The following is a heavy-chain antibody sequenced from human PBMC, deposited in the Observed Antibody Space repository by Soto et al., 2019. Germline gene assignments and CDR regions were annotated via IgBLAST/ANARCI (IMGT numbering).Heavy chain of an antibody. CDR2: IRHDGSNK. Sequence: QVQLEESVGGVVQPGGSLRLSCTTSGFTFNTYGMHWVRQAPGKGLEWVAIIRHDGSNKYYADSVKGRFTISRDNSRNTLYLQMNSLRAEDTALYYCARADCTGAYCYSWPFNYGVDVWGQGTTVTVSS. CDR3: ARADCTGAYCYSWPFNYGVDV. V-gene: IGHV3-33*08. CDR1: GFTFNTYG. J-gene: IGHJ6*02. D-gene: IGHD2-15*01.